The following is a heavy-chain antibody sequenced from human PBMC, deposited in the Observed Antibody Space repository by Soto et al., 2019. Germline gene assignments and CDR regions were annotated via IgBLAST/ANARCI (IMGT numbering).Heavy chain of an antibody. CDR1: GFTFSSYS. CDR3: ARDIHYDSSGYYDY. D-gene: IGHD3-22*01. V-gene: IGHV3-66*01. CDR2: IYSGGST. J-gene: IGHJ4*02. Sequence: GGSLRLSCAASGFTFSSYSMSWVRQAPGKGLEWVSVIYSGGSTYYADSVKGRFTISRDNSKNTLYLQMNSLRAEDTAVYYCARDIHYDSSGYYDYWGQGTLVTVSS.